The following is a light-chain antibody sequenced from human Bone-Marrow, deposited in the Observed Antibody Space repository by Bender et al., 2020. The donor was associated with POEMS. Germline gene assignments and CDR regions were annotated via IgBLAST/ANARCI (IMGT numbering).Light chain of an antibody. J-gene: IGLJ2*01. CDR2: DVN. V-gene: IGLV2-14*03. CDR1: SSDVGNYNY. Sequence: QSALTQPASVSGSPGQSITISCTGTSSDVGNYNYISWYQQHPGEAPKLIMHDVNSRPSGVPDRFSGSKSGHTASLTISGLQAEDEAYYYCSPYSSTTTRLFGGGTKLTV. CDR3: SPYSSTTTRL.